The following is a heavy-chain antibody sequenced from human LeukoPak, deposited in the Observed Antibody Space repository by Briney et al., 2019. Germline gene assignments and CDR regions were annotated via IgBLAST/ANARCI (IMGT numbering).Heavy chain of an antibody. Sequence: SETLSLTCTVSGGSISSSSYYWGWIRQPPGKGLEWIGSIYYSGSTYYNPSLKSRVTISVDTSKNQFSLKLSSVTAADTAVYYCARLYSGGPGATDYWGQGTLVTVSS. CDR3: ARLYSGGPGATDY. D-gene: IGHD1-26*01. J-gene: IGHJ4*02. CDR1: GGSISSSSYY. V-gene: IGHV4-39*01. CDR2: IYYSGST.